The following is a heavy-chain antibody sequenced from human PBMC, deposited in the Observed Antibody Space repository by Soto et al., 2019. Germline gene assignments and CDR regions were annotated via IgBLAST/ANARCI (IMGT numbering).Heavy chain of an antibody. CDR1: GFTFSSYA. Sequence: GGSLRLSCAASGFTFSSYAMSWVRQAPGKGLERVSGISSDVGFACYADSVKCRFTISRDSAKSTLYLQMNSLRADDTGVYYCARAFDSLVPTAYWGQGTLVTVSS. V-gene: IGHV3-23*01. D-gene: IGHD3-9*01. CDR2: ISSDVGFA. CDR3: ARAFDSLVPTAY. J-gene: IGHJ4*02.